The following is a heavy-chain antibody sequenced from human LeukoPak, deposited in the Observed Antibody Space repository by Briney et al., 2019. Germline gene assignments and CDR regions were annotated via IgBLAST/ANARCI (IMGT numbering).Heavy chain of an antibody. V-gene: IGHV1-2*02. Sequence: GASVKVSCKASGYTFTGYYMHWVRQAPGQGLERMGWINPNSGGTNYAQKFQGRVTMTRDTSISTAYVELSRLRSDDTAVYYCARISSGWLSDRGDYWGQGTLVTVSS. CDR2: INPNSGGT. D-gene: IGHD6-19*01. CDR1: GYTFTGYY. J-gene: IGHJ4*02. CDR3: ARISSGWLSDRGDY.